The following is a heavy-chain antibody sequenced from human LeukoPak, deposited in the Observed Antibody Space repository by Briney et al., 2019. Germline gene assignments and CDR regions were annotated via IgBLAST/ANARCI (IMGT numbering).Heavy chain of an antibody. CDR2: ISAYNGNT. J-gene: IGHJ6*04. V-gene: IGHV1-18*01. Sequence: GASVKVSCKASGYTFTSYGISWVRQAPGQGLEWMGWISAYNGNTNYAQKLQGRVTMTTDTSTSTAYMELRSLRSDDTAVYYCARAGLTGTRVLYPPDVWGKGTTVTVSS. CDR3: ARAGLTGTRVLYPPDV. CDR1: GYTFTSYG. D-gene: IGHD1-7*01.